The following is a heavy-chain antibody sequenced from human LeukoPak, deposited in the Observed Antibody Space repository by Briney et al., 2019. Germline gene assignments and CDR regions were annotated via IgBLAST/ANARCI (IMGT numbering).Heavy chain of an antibody. Sequence: SETLSLTCAVYGGSFSGYYWSWLRQPPGKGLEWIGEINHSGSTNYNPSLKSRVTISVDTSKNQFSLKLSSVTAADTAVYYCARTFDYGDSMGLYYYYYGMDVWGQGTAVTVSS. CDR2: INHSGST. J-gene: IGHJ6*02. CDR3: ARTFDYGDSMGLYYYYYGMDV. V-gene: IGHV4-34*01. D-gene: IGHD4-17*01. CDR1: GGSFSGYY.